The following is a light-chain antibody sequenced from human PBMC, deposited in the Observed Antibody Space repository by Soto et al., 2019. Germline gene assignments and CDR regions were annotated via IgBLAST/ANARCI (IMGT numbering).Light chain of an antibody. V-gene: IGKV1-5*03. J-gene: IGKJ1*01. CDR2: KAS. CDR3: QHYNSYQEA. Sequence: DIQMTQSPSTLSGSVGDRVTITCRASQTISSWLDWYQQKPGKAPKLLIYKASTLKSGVPSTFSGSGSCTEFTLTISSLQTDDFPTYYWQHYNSYQEAVGQWTKVDIK. CDR1: QTISSW.